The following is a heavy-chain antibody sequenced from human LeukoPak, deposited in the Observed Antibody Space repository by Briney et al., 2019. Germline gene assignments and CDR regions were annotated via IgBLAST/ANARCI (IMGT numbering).Heavy chain of an antibody. CDR3: ARDGAADAFDI. J-gene: IGHJ3*02. CDR2: ISGSGGNT. CDR1: GFTVSSNY. V-gene: IGHV3-23*01. D-gene: IGHD6-13*01. Sequence: PGGSLRLSCAASGFTVSSNYMSWVRQAPGKGLEWVSAISGSGGNTYYADSVKGRFTISRDNSKNTLYLQMNSLRADDTAVYYCARDGAADAFDIWGQGTMVTVSS.